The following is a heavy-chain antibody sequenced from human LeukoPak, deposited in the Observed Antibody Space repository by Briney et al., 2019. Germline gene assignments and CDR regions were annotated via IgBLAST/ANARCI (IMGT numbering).Heavy chain of an antibody. V-gene: IGHV3-64*01. CDR2: IDSSGGSI. D-gene: IGHD3-10*01. J-gene: IGHJ4*02. Sequence: PGGSLRLSCAASGFIFSSSVMHWVRQAPGKGLEYVSGIDSSGGSIHYANSLKDRFTISRDNSKNTLYLQMNSLRAEDTAVYYCAREGYYYGSGSYVYWGQGTLVTVSS. CDR1: GFIFSSSV. CDR3: AREGYYYGSGSYVY.